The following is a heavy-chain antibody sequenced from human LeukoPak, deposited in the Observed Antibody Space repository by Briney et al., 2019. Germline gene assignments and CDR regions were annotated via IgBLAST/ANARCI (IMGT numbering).Heavy chain of an antibody. CDR1: GGSFNSYS. Sequence: NPSETLSLTCAVHGGSFNSYSWSWIRQPPGKGLEWIGEVTHGGSTNYNPSLKSRVTISVDTSRNQFSLKLTSVTAADRGVYYCARESYLDWFDPGAREPWSPSPQ. CDR3: ARESYLDWFDP. CDR2: VTHGGST. D-gene: IGHD3-10*01. J-gene: IGHJ5*02. V-gene: IGHV4-34*01.